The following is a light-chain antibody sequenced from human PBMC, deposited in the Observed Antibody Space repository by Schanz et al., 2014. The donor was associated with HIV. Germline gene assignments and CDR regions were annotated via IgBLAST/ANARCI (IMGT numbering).Light chain of an antibody. Sequence: QSALTQPPSASGSPGQSVTISCTGTTSDIGNHDFVSWYQQHPGKAPKLMIYDVTKRPSGVPARFSGSKSGNTASLTVSGLQADDEADYYCCSYEGNNILVFGGGTKVTVL. CDR3: CSYEGNNILV. V-gene: IGLV2-8*01. J-gene: IGLJ3*02. CDR2: DVT. CDR1: TSDIGNHDF.